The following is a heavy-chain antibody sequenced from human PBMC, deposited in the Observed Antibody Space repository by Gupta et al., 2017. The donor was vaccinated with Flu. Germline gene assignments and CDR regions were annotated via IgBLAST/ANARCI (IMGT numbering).Heavy chain of an antibody. J-gene: IGHJ4*02. V-gene: IGHV3-23*01. Sequence: YCVSWARQTGVEGLGWVSGIRGGGDTTFYADSVKSLSIITRDSTKKTLFLQMNNLRAENAAVYYCAKGCLDFWGQGTPVTVSS. CDR1: YC. CDR3: AKGCLDF. CDR2: IRGGGDTT.